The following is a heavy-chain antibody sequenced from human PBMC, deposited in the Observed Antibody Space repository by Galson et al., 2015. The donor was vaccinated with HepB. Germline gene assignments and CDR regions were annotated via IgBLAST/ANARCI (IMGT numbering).Heavy chain of an antibody. CDR3: ASQTYYYDSSGYS. Sequence: SLRLSCAASGFIFSSYDIHWVRQAPGKGLEWVSYISSSGSTIYYADSVKGRFTISRDNAKNSLYLQMNSLRAEDTAVYYCASQTYYYDSSGYSWGQGTLVTVSS. D-gene: IGHD3-22*01. CDR2: ISSSGSTI. V-gene: IGHV3-48*03. J-gene: IGHJ4*02. CDR1: GFIFSSYD.